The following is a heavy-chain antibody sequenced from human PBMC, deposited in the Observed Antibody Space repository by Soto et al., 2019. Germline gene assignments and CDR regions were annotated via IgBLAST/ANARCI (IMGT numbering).Heavy chain of an antibody. V-gene: IGHV1-2*04. CDR3: ARALFGDCSSTSCFPFGY. Sequence: ASVKVSCKASGYTFTGYYMHWVRQAPGQGLEWMGWINPNSGGTNYAQKFQGWVTMTRDTSISTAYMELSRLRYDDTAVYYCARALFGDCSSTSCFPFGYWGQGTMVTVYS. CDR1: GYTFTGYY. J-gene: IGHJ4*02. D-gene: IGHD2-2*03. CDR2: INPNSGGT.